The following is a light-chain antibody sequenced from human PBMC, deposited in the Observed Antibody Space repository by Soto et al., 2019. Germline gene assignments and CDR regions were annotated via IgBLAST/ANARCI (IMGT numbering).Light chain of an antibody. CDR2: GAA. CDR1: QSVSSN. CDR3: QQYNNWPGT. V-gene: IGKV3-15*01. Sequence: DIVMTQSPGTLSVSPGGRATLSSRASQSVSSNLAWYQQKPGQAPRLLIYGAATRAAGVPARFSGRGSGTEFTLTISSLQSEDFGVYYCQQYNNWPGTFGQGTKVDIK. J-gene: IGKJ1*01.